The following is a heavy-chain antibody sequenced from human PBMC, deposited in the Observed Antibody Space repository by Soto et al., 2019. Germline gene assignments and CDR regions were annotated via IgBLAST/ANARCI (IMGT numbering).Heavy chain of an antibody. CDR3: ARSGVVVVAAMPYFDY. CDR2: IYYSGST. Sequence: TSETLSLTCTVSGGSISSGGYYWSWIRQHPGKGLEWIGYIYYSGSTYYNPSLKSRVTISVDTSKNQFSLKLSSVTAADTAVYYCARSGVVVVAAMPYFDYWGQGTLVTVSS. V-gene: IGHV4-31*03. CDR1: GGSISSGGYY. D-gene: IGHD2-15*01. J-gene: IGHJ4*02.